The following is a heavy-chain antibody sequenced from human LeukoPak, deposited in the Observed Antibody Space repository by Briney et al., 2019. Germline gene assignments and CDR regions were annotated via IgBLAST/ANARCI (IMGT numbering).Heavy chain of an antibody. Sequence: ASVKVSCKASGGTFSSYDINWVRQATGQGLEWMGWMNPNSGNTGYAQKFQGRVTMTRNTSISTAYMELSSLRSEDTAVYYCARGRGKWFGELSSYFDYWGQGTLVTVSS. CDR3: ARGRGKWFGELSSYFDY. CDR2: MNPNSGNT. D-gene: IGHD3-10*01. V-gene: IGHV1-8*02. CDR1: GGTFSSYD. J-gene: IGHJ4*02.